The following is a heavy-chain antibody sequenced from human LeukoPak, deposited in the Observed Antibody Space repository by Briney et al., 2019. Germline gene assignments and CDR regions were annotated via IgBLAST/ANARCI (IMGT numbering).Heavy chain of an antibody. CDR2: IYYSGST. J-gene: IGHJ3*02. CDR3: ARGIYYDSRDPAPFDI. CDR1: GGSISIYY. D-gene: IGHD3-22*01. V-gene: IGHV4-59*01. Sequence: SETLSLTCTVSGGSISIYYWSWIRQPPGKGLEWIGYIYYSGSTNYNPSLKSRVTISVDTSKNQFSLKLSSVTAADTAVYYCARGIYYDSRDPAPFDIWGQGTMVTVSS.